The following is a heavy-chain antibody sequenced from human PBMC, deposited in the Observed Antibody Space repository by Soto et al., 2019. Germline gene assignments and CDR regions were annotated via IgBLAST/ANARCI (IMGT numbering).Heavy chain of an antibody. J-gene: IGHJ4*02. D-gene: IGHD2-2*01. Sequence: SETLSLTCSVSDDSINSDKYYWGWIRQPPGKGLEWIGSIYYRGNAYYNPSLQTRVTISLDKSKSQFSLKLNSVTAADSAVYFCAKKPNVLIEVVPDFDYGGQETLVTVPS. V-gene: IGHV4-39*01. CDR3: AKKPNVLIEVVPDFDY. CDR2: IYYRGNA. CDR1: DDSINSDKYY.